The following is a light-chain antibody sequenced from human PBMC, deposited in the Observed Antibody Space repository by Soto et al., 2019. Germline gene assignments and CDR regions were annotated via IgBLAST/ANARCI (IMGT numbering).Light chain of an antibody. V-gene: IGKV2-28*01. CDR1: QSLLESHGYNG. CDR3: MQSLQTPLT. J-gene: IGKJ1*01. CDR2: LGS. Sequence: VMTQSPLSLPFTPGEAASISCRSIQSLLESHGYNGLEWYLQKPGQSPQLLIYLGSNRASGVPDRISGSGSGTDFTLKISRVEAEDVGVYYCMQSLQTPLTFGQGTKVEIK.